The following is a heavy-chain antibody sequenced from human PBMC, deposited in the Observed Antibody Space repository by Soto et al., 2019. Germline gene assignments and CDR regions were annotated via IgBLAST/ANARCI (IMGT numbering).Heavy chain of an antibody. CDR2: IWYDGSNK. CDR3: ARDSTTGIVATIGGVFDY. CDR1: GFTFSSYG. V-gene: IGHV3-33*01. D-gene: IGHD5-12*01. J-gene: IGHJ4*02. Sequence: GGSLRLSCAASGFTFSSYGMHWVRQAPGKGLEWVAVIWYDGSNKYYADSVKGRFTISRDNSKNTLYLQMNSLRAEDTAVYYCARDSTTGIVATIGGVFDYWGQGTLVTVSS.